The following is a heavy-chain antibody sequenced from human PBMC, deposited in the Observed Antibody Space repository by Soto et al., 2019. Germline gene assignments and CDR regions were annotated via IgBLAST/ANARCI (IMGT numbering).Heavy chain of an antibody. CDR1: GYTFTSYG. CDR2: ISAYNGNT. D-gene: IGHD1-7*01. CDR3: ARDRAGTTENEYNWFDP. Sequence: ASVKVSCKASGYTFTSYGISWVRQAPGQGLEWMGWISAYNGNTNYAQKLQGRVTMTTDTSTGTAYMELRSLRSDDTAVYYCARDRAGTTENEYNWFDPWGQGTLVTVSS. V-gene: IGHV1-18*01. J-gene: IGHJ5*02.